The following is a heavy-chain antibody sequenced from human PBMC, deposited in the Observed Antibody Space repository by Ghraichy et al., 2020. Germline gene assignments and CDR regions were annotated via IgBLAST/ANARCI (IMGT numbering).Heavy chain of an antibody. V-gene: IGHV3-23*01. CDR2: IIIRGGNT. Sequence: GGLRLSCAASGFTFSSYAMSWVRQAPGKGLQWVSSIIIRGGNTYYADSVKGRFTISRDNSKNTLHLQMSSLRAEDTAVYYCAKNLDYGDGRGDYFDYWGQGKLVTVSS. J-gene: IGHJ4*02. CDR3: AKNLDYGDGRGDYFDY. D-gene: IGHD4-17*01. CDR1: GFTFSSYA.